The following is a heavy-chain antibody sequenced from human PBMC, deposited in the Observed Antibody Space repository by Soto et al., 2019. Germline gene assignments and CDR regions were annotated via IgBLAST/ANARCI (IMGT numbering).Heavy chain of an antibody. Sequence: ASVKVACKASGYTFTIYGISWVRQDPGQGLEWMGWISAYNGNTNYAQKLQGRVTMTTDTSTSTAYMELRSLRSDDTAVYYCARDLSSREVAVAVLEAYWGQGTLVTVSS. D-gene: IGHD6-19*01. CDR2: ISAYNGNT. CDR1: GYTFTIYG. CDR3: ARDLSSREVAVAVLEAY. V-gene: IGHV1-18*01. J-gene: IGHJ4*02.